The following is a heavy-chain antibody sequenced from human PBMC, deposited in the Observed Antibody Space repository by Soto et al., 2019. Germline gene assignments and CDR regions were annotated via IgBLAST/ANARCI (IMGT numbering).Heavy chain of an antibody. CDR1: GGTFSSYA. Sequence: QVQLVQSGAEVKKPGSSVKVSCKASGGTFSSYAISWVRQAPGQGLEWMGGIIPIFGTANYAQKFQGRVTITAYESTSTAYMELSSLRSEETAVYYCARDSEMATITYYYYGMDVWGQGTTVTVSS. CDR3: ARDSEMATITYYYYGMDV. J-gene: IGHJ6*02. D-gene: IGHD5-12*01. CDR2: IIPIFGTA. V-gene: IGHV1-69*12.